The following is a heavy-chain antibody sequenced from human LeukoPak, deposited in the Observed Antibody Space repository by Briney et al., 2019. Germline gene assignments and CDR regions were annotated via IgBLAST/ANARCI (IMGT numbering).Heavy chain of an antibody. J-gene: IGHJ4*02. CDR2: IYTGGST. V-gene: IGHV4-4*07. Sequence: KPSETLSLTCTVSGGSIGTYYWSWIRQSAGKGLEWIGRIYTGGSTNYNPSLKSRVTMSIHTSKNQFSLELSSVTAADTAVYYCVRGGSKAAATFDYWGQGTLVSVSS. D-gene: IGHD2-15*01. CDR3: VRGGSKAAATFDY. CDR1: GGSIGTYY.